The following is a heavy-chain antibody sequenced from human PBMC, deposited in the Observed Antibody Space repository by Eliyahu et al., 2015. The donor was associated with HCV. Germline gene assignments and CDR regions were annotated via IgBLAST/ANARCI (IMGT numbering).Heavy chain of an antibody. Sequence: QVQLVQSGAEVKKPGSSVKVSCKASGGTFSSYAISWVRQAPGQGLEWMGRIIPILGIANYAQKFQGRVTITADKSTSTAYMELSSLRSEDTAVYYCASHRSSYYYDSSGYHRAFDIWGQGTMVTVSS. CDR3: ASHRSSYYYDSSGYHRAFDI. V-gene: IGHV1-69*04. J-gene: IGHJ3*02. CDR1: GGTFSSYA. D-gene: IGHD3-22*01. CDR2: IIPILGIA.